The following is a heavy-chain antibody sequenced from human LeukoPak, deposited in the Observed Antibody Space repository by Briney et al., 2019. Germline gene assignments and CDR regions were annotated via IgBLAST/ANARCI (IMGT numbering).Heavy chain of an antibody. CDR3: ARDRITMVRGARGWFDP. CDR1: AGSLSGYY. Sequence: PSETLSLTCAVYAGSLSGYYWSWIRQPPGKGLEWIGEINHSGSTNYNPSLKSRVTISVDTSKNQFSLKLSSVTAADTAVYYCARDRITMVRGARGWFDPWGQGTLVTVSS. V-gene: IGHV4-34*01. D-gene: IGHD3-10*01. CDR2: INHSGST. J-gene: IGHJ5*02.